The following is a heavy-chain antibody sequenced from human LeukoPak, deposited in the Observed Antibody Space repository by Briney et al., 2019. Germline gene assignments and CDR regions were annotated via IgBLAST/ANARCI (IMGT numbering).Heavy chain of an antibody. CDR3: ARDTPGGMVRGVSFSY. Sequence: GSLRLSCAASGFTFSSYEMNWVRQPPGKGLEWIGEINHSGSTNYNPSLKSRVTISVDTSKNQFSLKLSSVTAADTAVYYCARDTPGGMVRGVSFSYWGQGTLVTVSS. CDR2: INHSGST. CDR1: GFTFSSYE. V-gene: IGHV4-34*01. J-gene: IGHJ4*02. D-gene: IGHD3-10*01.